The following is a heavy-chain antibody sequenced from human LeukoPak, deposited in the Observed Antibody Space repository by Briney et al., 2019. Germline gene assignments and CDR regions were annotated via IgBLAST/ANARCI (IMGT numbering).Heavy chain of an antibody. CDR2: IIPIFGTA. D-gene: IGHD6-13*01. CDR3: GSVSLEVRIAAAGPYGMDV. V-gene: IGHV1-69*06. J-gene: IGHJ6*04. Sequence: SVKVSCKASGGTFSSYAISWVRQAPGQGLEWMGGIIPIFGTANYAQKFQGRVTITADKSTSTAYMELSSLRSEDTAVYYCGSVSLEVRIAAAGPYGMDVWGKGTTVTVSS. CDR1: GGTFSSYA.